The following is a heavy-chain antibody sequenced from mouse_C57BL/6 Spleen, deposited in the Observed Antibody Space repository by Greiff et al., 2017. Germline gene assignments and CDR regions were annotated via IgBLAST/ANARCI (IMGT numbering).Heavy chain of an antibody. Sequence: VQLKESGGGLVQPGGSMKLSCVASGFTFSNYWMNWVRQSPEKGLEWVAQIRLKSDNYATHYAESVKGRFTISRDDSKSSGYLQMNNLRAEDTGIYYCTDLYYFDYWGQGTTLTVSS. CDR1: GFTFSNYW. V-gene: IGHV6-3*01. CDR2: IRLKSDNYAT. CDR3: TDLYYFDY. J-gene: IGHJ2*01.